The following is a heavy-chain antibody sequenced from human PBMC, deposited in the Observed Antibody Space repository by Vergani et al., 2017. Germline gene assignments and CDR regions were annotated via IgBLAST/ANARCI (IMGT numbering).Heavy chain of an antibody. J-gene: IGHJ4*02. V-gene: IGHV3-64D*06. CDR2: ISSNGGST. CDR1: GFTFSSYA. CDR3: ARAGRRNDYFDY. D-gene: IGHD1-14*01. Sequence: EVQLVESGGGVVQPGRSLRLSCAASGFTFSSYAMHWVRQAPGKGLEYVSAISSNGGSTYYADSVKGRCTISRDNSKNTLYLQMSSLRAEDTAVYYCARAGRRNDYFDYWGQGTLVTVSS.